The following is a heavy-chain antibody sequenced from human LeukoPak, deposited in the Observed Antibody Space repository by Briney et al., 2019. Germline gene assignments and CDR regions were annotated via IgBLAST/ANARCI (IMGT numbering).Heavy chain of an antibody. CDR1: GGSFSGYY. CDR3: ARDLHDYGDYVLDY. CDR2: INHSGST. J-gene: IGHJ4*02. V-gene: IGHV4-34*01. D-gene: IGHD4-17*01. Sequence: SETLSLTCAVYGGSFSGYYWSWIRQPPGKGLEWIGEINHSGSTNYNPSLQSRVTISVDKSKNQFSLKLSSVTAADTAVYYCARDLHDYGDYVLDYWGQGTLVTVSS.